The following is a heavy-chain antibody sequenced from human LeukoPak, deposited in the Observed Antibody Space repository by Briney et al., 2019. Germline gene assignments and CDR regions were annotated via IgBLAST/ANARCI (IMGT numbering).Heavy chain of an antibody. V-gene: IGHV1-2*02. CDR2: INPNSCDT. J-gene: IGHJ4*02. CDR1: RYTFTDYY. CDR3: ARDLSPGAYRGYDLVY. Sequence: ASVKVSCKTSRYTFTDYYIQWGRQAPRQGRERMGWINPNSCDTHYAQKFQGRVTRTRDTSISTAYMELSRVSSEDAAVYSCARDLSPGAYRGYDLVYWGQGTLVTVSS. D-gene: IGHD5-12*01.